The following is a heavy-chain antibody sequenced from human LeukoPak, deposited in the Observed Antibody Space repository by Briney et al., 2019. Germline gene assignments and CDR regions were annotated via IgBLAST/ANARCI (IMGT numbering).Heavy chain of an antibody. Sequence: ASVKVSCKASGFNFANYGFSWVRQAPGQGLEWMGWISAYNGVTNYAQNLQDRVTLTTDTSTNTAYMELGSLRYDDTAIYYCGRYGGGGSGWYSDRTMDVWGQGTTVIVSS. J-gene: IGHJ6*02. CDR1: GFNFANYG. CDR2: ISAYNGVT. V-gene: IGHV1-18*01. CDR3: GRYGGGGSGWYSDRTMDV. D-gene: IGHD6-19*01.